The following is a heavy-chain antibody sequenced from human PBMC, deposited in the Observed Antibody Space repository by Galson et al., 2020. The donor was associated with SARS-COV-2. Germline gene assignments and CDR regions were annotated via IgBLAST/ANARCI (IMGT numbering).Heavy chain of an antibody. Sequence: TGGSLRLSCAASGFTFSSYAMHWVRQAPGKGLEWVAVISYDGSNKYYADSVKGRFTISRDNSKNTLYLQMNSLRAEDTAVYYCARDTHYCSSTSCYAYYYYGMDVWGQGTTVTVSS. D-gene: IGHD2-2*01. V-gene: IGHV3-30-3*01. CDR3: ARDTHYCSSTSCYAYYYYGMDV. J-gene: IGHJ6*02. CDR1: GFTFSSYA. CDR2: ISYDGSNK.